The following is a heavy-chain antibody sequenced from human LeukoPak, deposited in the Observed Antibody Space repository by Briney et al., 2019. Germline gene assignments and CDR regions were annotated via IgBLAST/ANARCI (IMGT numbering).Heavy chain of an antibody. J-gene: IGHJ4*02. CDR3: AGQDCSGGSCYGGSIDY. Sequence: VASVKVSCKASGGTFSSYAISWVRQAPGQGLEWMGGIIPIFGTANYAQKFQGRVTITTDESTSTAYMELSSLRSEDTAAYYCAGQDCSGGSCYGGSIDYWGQGTLVTVSS. D-gene: IGHD2-15*01. V-gene: IGHV1-69*05. CDR2: IIPIFGTA. CDR1: GGTFSSYA.